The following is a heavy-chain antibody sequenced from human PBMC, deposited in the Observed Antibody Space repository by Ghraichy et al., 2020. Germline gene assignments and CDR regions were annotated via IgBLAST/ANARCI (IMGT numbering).Heavy chain of an antibody. CDR3: ARAAFPQSYMDV. CDR2: IFHSVST. V-gene: IGHV4-30-4*01. J-gene: IGHJ6*03. Sequence: SETLSLTCTVSGDSVSSRNYFWTWIRQAPGMGLEWIGNIFHSVSTSYSPSLKSRLALSLDEWNNQFSLRLSSVTAADTAVYYCARAAFPQSYMDVWGKGTKVTVSS. CDR1: GDSVSSRNYF.